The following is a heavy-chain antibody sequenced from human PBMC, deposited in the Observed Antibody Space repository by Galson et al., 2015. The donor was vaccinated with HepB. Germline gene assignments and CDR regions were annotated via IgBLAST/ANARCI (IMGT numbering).Heavy chain of an antibody. J-gene: IGHJ4*02. CDR2: ISPSGGT. D-gene: IGHD1-1*01. V-gene: IGHV4-4*01. CDR3: ARNGGKELEY. CDR1: GASISSGNW. Sequence: LSLTCTVSGASISSGNWWSWVRQSPGEGLEWIGEISPSGGTTYNPSLEGRVTISVDRSRNHLSPKVTSVTAADTAIYFCARNGGKELEYWGQGTLVTVSS.